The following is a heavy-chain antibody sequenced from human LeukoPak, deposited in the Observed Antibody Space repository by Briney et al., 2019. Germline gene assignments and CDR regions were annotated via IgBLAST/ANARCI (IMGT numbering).Heavy chain of an antibody. J-gene: IGHJ4*02. CDR2: ISGSGGST. Sequence: PGGSLRLSGAASGFTFSSYAMSWVRQAPGKGLEWVSAISGSGGSTYYADSVKGRFTISRDNSKNTLYLQMNSLRAEDTAVYYCAKDAFKYYYDSSGYPLFGYWGQGTLVTVSS. CDR3: AKDAFKYYYDSSGYPLFGY. CDR1: GFTFSSYA. V-gene: IGHV3-23*01. D-gene: IGHD3-22*01.